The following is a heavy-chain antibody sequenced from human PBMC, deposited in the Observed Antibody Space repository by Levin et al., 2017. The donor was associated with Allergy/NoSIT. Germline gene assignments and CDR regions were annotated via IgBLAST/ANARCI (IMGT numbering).Heavy chain of an antibody. J-gene: IGHJ3*02. CDR1: GFTFSSYA. CDR3: ASLVESYYGSGLNEGPPDDAFDI. D-gene: IGHD3-10*01. Sequence: AGGSLRLSCAASGFTFSSYAMHWVRQAPGKGLEWVAVISYDGSNKYYADSVKGRFTISRDNSKNTLYLQMNSLRAEDTAVYYCASLVESYYGSGLNEGPPDDAFDIWGQGTMVTVSS. CDR2: ISYDGSNK. V-gene: IGHV3-30-3*01.